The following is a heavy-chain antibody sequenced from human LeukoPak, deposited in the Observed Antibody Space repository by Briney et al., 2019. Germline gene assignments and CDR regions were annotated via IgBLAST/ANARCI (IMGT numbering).Heavy chain of an antibody. CDR2: INQDGSEK. V-gene: IGHV3-7*01. D-gene: IGHD3-10*01. Sequence: PGGSLRLSCAASGFTLNNYWMGWVRQAPGRGLEWVANINQDGSEKYYVDSVKGRFTISRDNAKNSLSLQMNNLRVEDTAVYYCARAGSHWHYVYWGQGTVVTVSS. CDR3: ARAGSHWHYVY. J-gene: IGHJ4*02. CDR1: GFTLNNYW.